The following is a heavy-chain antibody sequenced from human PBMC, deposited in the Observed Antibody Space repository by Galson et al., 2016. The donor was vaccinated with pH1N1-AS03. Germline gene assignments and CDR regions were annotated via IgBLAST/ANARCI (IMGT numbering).Heavy chain of an antibody. CDR3: AKAHSNFYGMDV. CDR1: GFSFSSYG. J-gene: IGHJ6*02. V-gene: IGHV3-30*02. CDR2: IPYNGNNK. Sequence: SLRLSCAASGFSFSSYGMHWARQAPGKGLEWVAFIPYNGNNKYYSDSVKGRFTISRDNSKNTLYLQMNSLRSEDTAVYYCAKAHSNFYGMDVWGQGTKVTVSS. D-gene: IGHD4-11*01.